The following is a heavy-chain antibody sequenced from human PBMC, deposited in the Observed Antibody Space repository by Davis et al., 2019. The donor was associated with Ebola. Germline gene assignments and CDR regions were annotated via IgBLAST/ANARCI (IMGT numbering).Heavy chain of an antibody. CDR3: ARDLDPSSSTDLLYYYYGMDV. Sequence: GESLKISCAASGFTFSSYGMHWVRQAPGKGLEWVAVIWYDGSNKYYADSVKGRFTISRDNSKNTLYLQMNSLRAEDTAVYYCARDLDPSSSTDLLYYYYGMDVWGQGTTVTVSS. CDR1: GFTFSSYG. D-gene: IGHD6-6*01. CDR2: IWYDGSNK. V-gene: IGHV3-33*01. J-gene: IGHJ6*02.